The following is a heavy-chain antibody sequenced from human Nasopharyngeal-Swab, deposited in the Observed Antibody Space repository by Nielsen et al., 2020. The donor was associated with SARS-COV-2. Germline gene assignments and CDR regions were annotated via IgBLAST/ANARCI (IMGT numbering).Heavy chain of an antibody. CDR2: ISSSSTYI. V-gene: IGHV3-21*01. CDR3: ARDPSDYYYYMDV. CDR1: GSTFNTCT. J-gene: IGHJ6*03. Sequence: GGSLRLSCAASGSTFNTCTMNWVRQAPGKGLEWVSSISSSSTYIYYADSVKGRFTISRDNVKNSLYLQMNSLRAEDTAVYYCARDPSDYYYYMDVWGKGTTVTVSS.